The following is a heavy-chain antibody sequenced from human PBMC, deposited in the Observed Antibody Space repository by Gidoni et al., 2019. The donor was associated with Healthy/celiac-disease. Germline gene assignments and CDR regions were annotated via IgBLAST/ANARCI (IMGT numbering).Heavy chain of an antibody. J-gene: IGHJ1*01. Sequence: VQLLESGGGLVQPGGSLRLSCAASGFTFSRYAMSWVRQAPGKGLEWGSSISGSGGSTYYADAVKVLFTSSRDNSKNTLYLQMNSLRAEDTAVDYCAKEDSSGYWWGQGTRVTVAS. V-gene: IGHV3-23*01. D-gene: IGHD3-22*01. CDR1: GFTFSRYA. CDR3: AKEDSSGYW. CDR2: ISGSGGST.